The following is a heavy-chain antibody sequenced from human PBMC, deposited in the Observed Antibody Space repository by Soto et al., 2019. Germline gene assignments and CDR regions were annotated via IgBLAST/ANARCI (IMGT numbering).Heavy chain of an antibody. CDR2: SRNKPNSFTT. CDR3: TSRFTGSYDY. V-gene: IGHV3-72*01. CDR1: GFTFSDHY. Sequence: EVQLVESGGGLVQPGGSLRLSCADSGFTFSDHYMDWVRQAPGKGLEWVGRSRNKPNSFTTEYAASVKGRFTISRDDSKNSLYLQMTSLRIEDTAVYYCTSRFTGSYDYWGQGTLVTVSA. D-gene: IGHD1-26*01. J-gene: IGHJ4*02.